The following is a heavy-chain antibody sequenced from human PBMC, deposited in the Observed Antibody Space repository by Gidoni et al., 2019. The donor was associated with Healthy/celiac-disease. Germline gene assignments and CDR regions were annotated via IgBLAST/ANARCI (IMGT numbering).Heavy chain of an antibody. CDR3: ARVSGYYYYYGMDV. V-gene: IGHV3-48*03. CDR2: ISSSGSTI. Sequence: EVQLVESGGGLVQPGGSLRLSCAASGFTFSSDEMNWVRQAPGKGLELVSYISSSGSTIYYADSVKGRFTISRDNAKNSLYLQMNSLRAEDTAGYYCARVSGYYYYYGMDVWGQGTTVTVSS. J-gene: IGHJ6*02. D-gene: IGHD5-12*01. CDR1: GFTFSSDE.